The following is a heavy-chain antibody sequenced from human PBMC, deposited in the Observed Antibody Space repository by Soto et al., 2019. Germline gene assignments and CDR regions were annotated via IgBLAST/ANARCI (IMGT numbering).Heavy chain of an antibody. CDR2: ISGYNGIT. V-gene: IGHV1-18*01. CDR1: GYTFTNYF. CDR3: ARQDYSSAMDV. Sequence: VTLVQSGAEVKKPGASVKVSCKASGYTFTNYFITWVRQAPGQGLEWMGWISGYNGITSYAQMLQGRVTMTTDTSTATAYMEMRSLGSDDTAVYYCARQDYSSAMDVWGQGTTVTVSS. J-gene: IGHJ6*02.